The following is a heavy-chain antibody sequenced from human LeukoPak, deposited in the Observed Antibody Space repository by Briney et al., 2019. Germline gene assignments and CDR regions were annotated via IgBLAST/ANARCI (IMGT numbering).Heavy chain of an antibody. Sequence: PGGSLRLSCAASGFTFNKYGMSWVRQAPGKGLEWVSSISGSGGSTYYADSVKGRFTISRDNSKNTLYLQMNSLRAEDTAVYYCAKPVLLDAFDIWGQGTMVTVSS. CDR2: ISGSGGST. D-gene: IGHD3-10*01. CDR1: GFTFNKYG. CDR3: AKPVLLDAFDI. J-gene: IGHJ3*02. V-gene: IGHV3-23*01.